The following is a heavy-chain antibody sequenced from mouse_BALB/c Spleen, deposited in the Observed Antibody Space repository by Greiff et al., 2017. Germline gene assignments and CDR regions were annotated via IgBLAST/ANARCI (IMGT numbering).Heavy chain of an antibody. V-gene: IGHV6-6*02. Sequence: EVQGVESGGGLVQPGGSMKLSCVASGFTFSNYWMNWVRQSPEKGLEWVAEIRLKSNNYATHYAESVKGRFTISRDDSKSSVYLQMNNLRAEDTGIYYCTRANYYFDYWGQGTTRTVSS. D-gene: IGHD4-1*01. CDR1: GFTFSNYW. CDR3: TRANYYFDY. J-gene: IGHJ2*01. CDR2: IRLKSNNYAT.